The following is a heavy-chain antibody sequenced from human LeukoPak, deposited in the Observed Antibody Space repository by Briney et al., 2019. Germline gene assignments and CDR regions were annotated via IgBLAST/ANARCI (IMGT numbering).Heavy chain of an antibody. D-gene: IGHD4-17*01. CDR1: GCTFSNYN. CDR2: ISSSRSTI. J-gene: IGHJ4*02. CDR3: ARDYGDSGEYSDY. V-gene: IGHV3-48*02. Sequence: GGSLRHSCAASGCTFSNYNMNWVRQAPGKGLEWVSYISSSRSTIYYADSVKGRFTISRDNAKNSLYLQMNSLRDEDTAVYYCARDYGDSGEYSDYWGQGTLVTVSS.